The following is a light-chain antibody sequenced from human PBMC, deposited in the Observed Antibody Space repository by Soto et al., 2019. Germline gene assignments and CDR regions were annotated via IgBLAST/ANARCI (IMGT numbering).Light chain of an antibody. V-gene: IGKV3-20*01. J-gene: IGKJ1*01. CDR3: QQYGSSPT. Sequence: EIVLTQSPGTLSLSPGERATLSCRARQSVSSSYLAWYQQKPGQAPRLLIYGASGSATGIPDRFSGSGSGTDFTLTISRLEPEDFAVYYCQQYGSSPTFGQGTKVEIK. CDR1: QSVSSSY. CDR2: GAS.